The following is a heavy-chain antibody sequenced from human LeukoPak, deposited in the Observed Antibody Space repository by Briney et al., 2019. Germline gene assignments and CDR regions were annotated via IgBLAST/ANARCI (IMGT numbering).Heavy chain of an antibody. J-gene: IGHJ5*02. CDR3: ARGLDPGEQLVT. V-gene: IGHV4-59*01. CDR1: GGSISSYY. Sequence: PETLSLTCTVSGGSISSYYWSWIRQPPGKGLEWIGYIYYSGSTNYNPSLKSRVTISVDTSKNQFSLKLSSVTAADTAVYYCARGLDPGEQLVTWGQGTLVTVSS. CDR2: IYYSGST. D-gene: IGHD6-6*01.